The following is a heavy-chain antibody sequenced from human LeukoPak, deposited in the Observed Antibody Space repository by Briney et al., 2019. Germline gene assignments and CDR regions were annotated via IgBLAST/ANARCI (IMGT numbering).Heavy chain of an antibody. CDR3: ARGSGGYSYGPDY. D-gene: IGHD5-18*01. CDR1: GFTFSSYS. V-gene: IGHV3-48*01. Sequence: GGSLRLSCAASGFTFSSYSMNWVRQAPGKGPEWVSYISSSSSTIYYADSVKGRFTISRDNAKNSLYLQMNSLRAEDTAVYYCARGSGGYSYGPDYWGQGTLVTVSS. CDR2: ISSSSSTI. J-gene: IGHJ4*02.